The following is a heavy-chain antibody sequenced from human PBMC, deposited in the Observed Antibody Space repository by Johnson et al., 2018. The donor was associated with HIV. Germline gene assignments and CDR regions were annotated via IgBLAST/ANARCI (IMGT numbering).Heavy chain of an antibody. CDR3: ARLRDGYNFDAFDI. CDR1: GFSVSNNY. CDR2: IYGGGST. D-gene: IGHD5-24*01. V-gene: IGHV3-53*01. Sequence: VQLVESGGGLIQPGGSLRLSCAASGFSVSNNYMSWVRQAPGKGLEWVSVIYGGGSTYYADSVKGRFTISRDNFKNTLYLQMNSLTAEDTALYYCARLRDGYNFDAFDIWGQGTMVTVSS. J-gene: IGHJ3*02.